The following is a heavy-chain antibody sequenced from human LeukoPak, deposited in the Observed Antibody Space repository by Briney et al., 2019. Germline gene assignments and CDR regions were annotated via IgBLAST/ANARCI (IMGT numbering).Heavy chain of an antibody. Sequence: GESLKISCKGSGYRFTSDWIGWVRQMPGKGLEWMGIIYPGDSDTRYSPSFQGQVTISADKSVNTAYLQWSSLKASDTAMYYCARTNSSSWYDPSFFDYWGQGTLVTVSS. J-gene: IGHJ4*02. CDR1: GYRFTSDW. CDR3: ARTNSSSWYDPSFFDY. D-gene: IGHD6-13*01. V-gene: IGHV5-51*01. CDR2: IYPGDSDT.